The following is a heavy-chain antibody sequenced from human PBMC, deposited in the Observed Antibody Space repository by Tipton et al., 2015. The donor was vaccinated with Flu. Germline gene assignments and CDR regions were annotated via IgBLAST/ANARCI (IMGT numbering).Heavy chain of an antibody. CDR2: IYYSGST. V-gene: IGHV4-61*01. Sequence: LRLSCTVSGGSVSSGSYYWSWIRQPPGKGLEWIGYIYYSGSTNYNPSLKSRVTMAVDTSKNQFSLKLSSVTAADTAVYYCARASRGVDSFDIWGQGTMVTVS. CDR1: GGSVSSGSYY. J-gene: IGHJ3*02. D-gene: IGHD3-10*01. CDR3: ARASRGVDSFDI.